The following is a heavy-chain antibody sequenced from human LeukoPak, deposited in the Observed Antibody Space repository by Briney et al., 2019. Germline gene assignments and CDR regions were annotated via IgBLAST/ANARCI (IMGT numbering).Heavy chain of an antibody. Sequence: GGSLRLSCAVSGFTFSGFWMSWSRQAPGKGLEWVASINSDGSEGYYADVVKGRFTISRDNAKNTLYLQMNSLRVEDTAVYYCAKSDWFDPWGQGTLVTVSS. J-gene: IGHJ5*02. CDR2: INSDGSEG. CDR1: GFTFSGFW. CDR3: AKSDWFDP. V-gene: IGHV3-7*01.